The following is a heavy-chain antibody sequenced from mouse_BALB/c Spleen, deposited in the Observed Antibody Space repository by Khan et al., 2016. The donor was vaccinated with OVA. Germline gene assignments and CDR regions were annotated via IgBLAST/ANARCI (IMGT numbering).Heavy chain of an antibody. CDR1: GYTFTSFW. V-gene: IGHV1S127*01. CDR2: IDPSKSET. Sequence: QVQLQQSGPELVRPGASVKMSCKASGYTFTSFWINWVKQRPGQGLEWIGMIDPSKSETRLNQKFKDKATLNVDKSSNTAYMQLSRLTSEDSAVSDCTRGGYGNPFAYWGQGTLVTVSA. J-gene: IGHJ3*01. D-gene: IGHD1-1*01. CDR3: TRGGYGNPFAY.